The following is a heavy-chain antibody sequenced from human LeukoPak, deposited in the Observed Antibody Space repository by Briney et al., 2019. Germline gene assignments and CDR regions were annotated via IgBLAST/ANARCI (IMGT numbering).Heavy chain of an antibody. V-gene: IGHV3-53*01. D-gene: IGHD2-15*01. CDR3: ARDSGGSFTSYAFDI. CDR2: IYSGGST. CDR1: GFTVSSNY. Sequence: GGSLRLSCAASGFTVSSNYMSWVRQAPGKGLEWVSVIYSGGSTYYADSVKGRFTISRDNSKNTLYLQMNSLRAEDTAVHYCARDSGGSFTSYAFDIWGQGTMVTVSS. J-gene: IGHJ3*02.